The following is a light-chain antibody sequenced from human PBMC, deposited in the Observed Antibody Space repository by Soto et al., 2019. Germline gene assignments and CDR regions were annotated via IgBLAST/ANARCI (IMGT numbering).Light chain of an antibody. V-gene: IGKV2-30*01. CDR3: MQSAHWPYT. CDR2: RIS. CDR1: QGLVYADGNTY. Sequence: DVVMTQSPLSLPVTLGQAASISCMSSQGLVYADGNTYLNWFHQRPGQSPRRLIYRISDRDSGVPDRFSGSGSGTDFTLRISRVEAEDVGVYYCMQSAHWPYTFGQGTRLEIK. J-gene: IGKJ5*01.